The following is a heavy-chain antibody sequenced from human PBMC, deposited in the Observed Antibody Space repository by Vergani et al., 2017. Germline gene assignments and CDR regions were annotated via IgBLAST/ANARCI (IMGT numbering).Heavy chain of an antibody. Sequence: QVQLVESGGGVVQPGRSLRLSCAASGFTFSSYAMHWVRQAPGKGLEWVAVISYDGSNKYYADSVKGRFTISRDNSKNTLYLQMNSLRAEDTAVYYCAKPRDVVAATPQDYWGQGTLVTVSS. V-gene: IGHV3-30*07. CDR3: AKPRDVVAATPQDY. D-gene: IGHD2-15*01. CDR2: ISYDGSNK. J-gene: IGHJ4*02. CDR1: GFTFSSYA.